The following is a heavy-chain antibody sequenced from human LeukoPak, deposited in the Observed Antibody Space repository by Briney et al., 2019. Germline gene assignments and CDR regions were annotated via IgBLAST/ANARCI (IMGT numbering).Heavy chain of an antibody. J-gene: IGHJ6*02. V-gene: IGHV1-18*01. Sequence: GASVKVSCKASGYTFTSYGISWVRQAPGQGLEWMGWISAYNGNTNYAQKLQGRVTMTRDTSTSTVYMELKRLTSDDTAVYYCARDRGLATVAGTDVWGQGTTVIVSS. CDR2: ISAYNGNT. D-gene: IGHD2-21*01. CDR1: GYTFTSYG. CDR3: ARDRGLATVAGTDV.